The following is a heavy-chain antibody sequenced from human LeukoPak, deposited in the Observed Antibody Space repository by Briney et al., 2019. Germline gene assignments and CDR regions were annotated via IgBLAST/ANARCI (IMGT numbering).Heavy chain of an antibody. D-gene: IGHD2-2*02. V-gene: IGHV3-7*01. Sequence: PGGSLRLSCAASEFSVGSNYMTWVRQAPGKGLEWVANIRQDGGDKYYVDSVKGRFTIPRDNAKSSLFLQMNSLRAEDTAVYYCVRDSYTNTWHFQDEDYWGQGTLVTVSS. CDR1: EFSVGSNY. J-gene: IGHJ4*02. CDR3: VRDSYTNTWHFQDEDY. CDR2: IRQDGGDK.